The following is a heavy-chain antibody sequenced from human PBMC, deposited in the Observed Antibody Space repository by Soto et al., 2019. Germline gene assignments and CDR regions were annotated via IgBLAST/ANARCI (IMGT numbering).Heavy chain of an antibody. CDR2: IYYSGST. CDR1: GGSISSHY. D-gene: IGHD6-19*01. CDR3: ARDLGYSSGWHF. V-gene: IGHV4-59*11. J-gene: IGHJ4*02. Sequence: SETLSLTCTVSGGSISSHYWSWIRQPPGQGLEWIGYIYYSGSTNYNPSLKSRFTISRDDAKNSLYLQMNSLRAEDTAVYYCARDLGYSSGWHFGGQGTLVTVSS.